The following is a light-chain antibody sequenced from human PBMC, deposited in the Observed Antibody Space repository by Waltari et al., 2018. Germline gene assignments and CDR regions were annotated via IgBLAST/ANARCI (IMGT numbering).Light chain of an antibody. CDR1: NIESKN. J-gene: IGLJ3*02. Sequence: SYELTQPLSVSVALGQTARITCGGNNIESKNVHWYQQKPGQAPVLVIYRDSNRPSGIPERFSGSNSGNTATLTISRAQAGDEADYYCQVWDSSIVFGGGTKLTVL. CDR3: QVWDSSIV. CDR2: RDS. V-gene: IGLV3-9*01.